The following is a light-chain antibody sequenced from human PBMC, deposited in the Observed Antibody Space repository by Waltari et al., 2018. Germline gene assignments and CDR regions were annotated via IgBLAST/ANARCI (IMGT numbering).Light chain of an antibody. CDR1: SSNIGSNY. J-gene: IGLJ3*02. Sequence: QSVLTQPPSASGTPGQRVTISCSGSSSNIGSNYVYWYQQLPGTAPNLLIYRNNQRPSGVPDRFSGSKSDTSASLAISGLRSEDEADYYCAAWDDSLSGPGVFGGGTKLTVL. CDR2: RNN. V-gene: IGLV1-47*01. CDR3: AAWDDSLSGPGV.